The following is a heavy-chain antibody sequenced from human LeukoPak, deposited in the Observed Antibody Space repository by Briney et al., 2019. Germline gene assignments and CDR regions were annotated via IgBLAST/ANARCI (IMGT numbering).Heavy chain of an antibody. CDR1: GYTFTGYY. CDR3: ARNYYGSGDL. D-gene: IGHD3-10*01. CDR2: MNPNSGNT. Sequence: GASVKVSCKASGYTFTGYYMHWVRQAPGQGLEWMGWMNPNSGNTGYAQKFQGRVTMTRNTSISTAYMELSSLRSEDTAVYYCARNYYGSGDLWGQGTLVTVSS. J-gene: IGHJ5*02. V-gene: IGHV1-8*02.